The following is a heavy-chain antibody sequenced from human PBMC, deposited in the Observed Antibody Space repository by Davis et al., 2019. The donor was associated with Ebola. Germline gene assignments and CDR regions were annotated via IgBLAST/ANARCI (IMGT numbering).Heavy chain of an antibody. D-gene: IGHD1-26*01. V-gene: IGHV3-74*01. Sequence: GESLKISCAASGFTFSSYWMHWVRQAPGKGLVWVSRINSDGSSTSYADSVKGRFTISRDNAKNTLYLQMNSLRAEDTAVYYCAKSRFSVGATTDFDYWGQGTLVTVSS. CDR2: INSDGSST. J-gene: IGHJ4*02. CDR1: GFTFSSYW. CDR3: AKSRFSVGATTDFDY.